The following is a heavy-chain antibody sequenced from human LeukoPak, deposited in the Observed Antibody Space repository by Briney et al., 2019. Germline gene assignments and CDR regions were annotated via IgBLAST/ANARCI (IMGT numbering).Heavy chain of an antibody. CDR1: GDSISGGSFY. CDR3: ARSYDSSGYYFDY. J-gene: IGHJ4*02. CDR2: VHTSGTT. Sequence: SQTLSLTCTVSGDSISGGSFYWSWIRQPAGKGLEWIGRVHTSGTTDYNPSLRSRVTISVDTSKNQFSLKLSSVTAADTAVYYCARSYDSSGYYFDYWGQGTLVTVSS. D-gene: IGHD3-22*01. V-gene: IGHV4-61*02.